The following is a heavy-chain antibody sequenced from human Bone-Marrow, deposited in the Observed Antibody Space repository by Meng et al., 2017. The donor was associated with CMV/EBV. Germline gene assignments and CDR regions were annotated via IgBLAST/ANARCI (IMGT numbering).Heavy chain of an antibody. CDR2: ISWNSAIR. V-gene: IGHV3-9*01. J-gene: IGHJ6*02. CDR1: GFTFDDYT. Sequence: SLKISCAASGFTFDDYTMYWVRQTPGKGLEWVSAISWNSAIRDYASSVKGRFIISRDNAKKTLYLQMNGLRAEDTAIYYCARDREVESDAVVFPYYYYGMGVWGQGTTVTVSS. CDR3: ARDREVESDAVVFPYYYYGMGV. D-gene: IGHD2-15*01.